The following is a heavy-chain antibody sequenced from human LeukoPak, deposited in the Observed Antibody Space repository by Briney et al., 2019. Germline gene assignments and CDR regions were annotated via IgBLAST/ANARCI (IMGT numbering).Heavy chain of an antibody. CDR2: IYYSGST. V-gene: IGHV4-59*01. J-gene: IGHJ4*02. CDR1: GGSISSYY. Sequence: PSETLSLTCTVSGGSISSYYWSWIRQPPGKGLEWIGYIYYSGSTNYNPSLKSRVTISVDTSKNQFSLKLSSVTAADTAVYYCARDRVYCSGGSCYHYFDYWGQGTLVTVSS. CDR3: ARDRVYCSGGSCYHYFDY. D-gene: IGHD2-15*01.